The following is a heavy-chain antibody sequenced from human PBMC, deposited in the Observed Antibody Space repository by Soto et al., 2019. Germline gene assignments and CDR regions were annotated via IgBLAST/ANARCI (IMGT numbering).Heavy chain of an antibody. CDR1: GFALSSYS. D-gene: IGHD2-15*01. CDR2: TFNYAGRL. J-gene: IGHJ3*01. V-gene: IGHV3-21*01. Sequence: EVQLVESGGRLVKPGGSLRLSCAVSGFALSSYSIAWVRQAPGKGLEWVSFTFNYAGRLYYADSVKGRFAISRDDAMSSVYLQMNSLRAEVTAVYDCAREEGYCGGGDGFRSAFDLWGQGTVVTVSS. CDR3: AREEGYCGGGDGFRSAFDL.